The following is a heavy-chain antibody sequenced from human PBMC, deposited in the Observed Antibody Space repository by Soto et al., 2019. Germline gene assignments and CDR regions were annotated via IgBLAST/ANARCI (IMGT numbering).Heavy chain of an antibody. D-gene: IGHD4-17*01. V-gene: IGHV4-31*02. CDR2: IYYSGST. CDR1: GGTSGDRGGH. J-gene: IGHJ4*02. Sequence: SQTLRVRWTVAGGTSGDRGGHRIWIRQNPGKGLEWIGYIYYSGSTYYNPSLKSRVTISVDTSKNQFPLKLSSVTAADSAVYYCARDRYGELDYWGQGTLVTVSS. CDR3: ARDRYGELDY.